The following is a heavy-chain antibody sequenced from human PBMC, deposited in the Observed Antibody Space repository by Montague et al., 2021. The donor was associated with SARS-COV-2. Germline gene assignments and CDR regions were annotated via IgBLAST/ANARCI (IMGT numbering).Heavy chain of an antibody. CDR2: NYHSGST. Sequence: SETLSLTCAVSGGSISSSNWRSWVRQPPGKGLGWIGENYHSGSTXYNPSLKSVATRSVDKTKNHSYLKLSSVTAADTAVYYCACRGAGWFGSNPERFDYWGQGTLVTVSS. CDR1: GGSISSSNW. V-gene: IGHV4-4*02. CDR3: ACRGAGWFGSNPERFDY. J-gene: IGHJ4*02. D-gene: IGHD3-10*01.